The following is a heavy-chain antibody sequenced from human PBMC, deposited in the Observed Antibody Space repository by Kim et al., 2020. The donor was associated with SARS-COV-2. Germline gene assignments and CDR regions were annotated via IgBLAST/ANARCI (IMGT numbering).Heavy chain of an antibody. D-gene: IGHD3-10*01. CDR3: AKAVLRGVNYYYYGMDV. CDR2: ISYDGSKN. CDR1: GFTFSTYG. V-gene: IGHV3-30*18. Sequence: GGSLRLSCAVSGFTFSTYGMYWVRQAPGKGLEWVAVISYDGSKNYYADSVKGRFSISRDNSKNTLFLQMNSLRAEDTAVYYCAKAVLRGVNYYYYGMDVWGHGTTVTVSS. J-gene: IGHJ6*02.